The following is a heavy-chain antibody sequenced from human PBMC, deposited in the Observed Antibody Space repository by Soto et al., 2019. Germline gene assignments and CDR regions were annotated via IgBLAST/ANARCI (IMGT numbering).Heavy chain of an antibody. CDR2: IYPGDSDT. CDR1: GYSFTSYW. J-gene: IGHJ4*02. CDR3: ARLGGDTTDFDY. V-gene: IGHV5-51*01. D-gene: IGHD4-17*01. Sequence: WESMKISCNGSGYSFTSYWICWVRQMPWKGLEWLGIIYPGDSDTRYSPSFQGQVTISADKSISTAYLQWSSLKASDTAMYYCARLGGDTTDFDYWGQGTLVPVSS.